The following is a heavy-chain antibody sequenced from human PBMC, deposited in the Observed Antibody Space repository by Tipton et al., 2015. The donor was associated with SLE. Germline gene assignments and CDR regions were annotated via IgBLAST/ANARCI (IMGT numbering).Heavy chain of an antibody. J-gene: IGHJ2*01. Sequence: LRLSCSASGFTFSSYAMHWVRQAPGKGLEWIGYIYYSGSTYYNPSLKSRVTIAVDTSKNQFSLKLSSVTAADTAVYYCAREVVYDYVWGDLWYFVLWGRGTLVTVSS. CDR3: AREVVYDYVWGDLWYFVL. V-gene: IGHV4-59*01. D-gene: IGHD3-16*01. CDR2: IYYSGST. CDR1: GFTFSSYA.